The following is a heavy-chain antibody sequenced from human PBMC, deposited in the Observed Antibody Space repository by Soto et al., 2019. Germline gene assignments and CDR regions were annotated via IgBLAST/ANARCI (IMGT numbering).Heavy chain of an antibody. CDR1: GGSPNYYY. D-gene: IGHD4-4*01. V-gene: IGHV4-59*12. J-gene: IGHJ4*02. Sequence: PSETLSLTCTISGGSPNYYYWTWIRQPPGKGLEWIGNIDNNGKTNYNPSLKSRVTISVDTSNNQFSLKVRSVTAADTAVYYCARDDRDDYIGNFAYWGQGTLVTVSS. CDR2: IDNNGKT. CDR3: ARDDRDDYIGNFAY.